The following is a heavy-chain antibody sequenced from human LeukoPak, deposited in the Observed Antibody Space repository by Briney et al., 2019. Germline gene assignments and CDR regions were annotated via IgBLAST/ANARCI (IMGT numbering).Heavy chain of an antibody. Sequence: SQTLSLTCTVSGGSISSGSYYWGWIRQPPGKGLEWIGSIYHSGSTYYNPSLKSRVTISVDTSKNQFSLKLSSVTAADTAVYYCARVRVRGGGPIDPWGQGTLVTVSS. V-gene: IGHV4-39*07. D-gene: IGHD3-10*01. CDR2: IYHSGST. J-gene: IGHJ5*02. CDR1: GGSISSGSYY. CDR3: ARVRVRGGGPIDP.